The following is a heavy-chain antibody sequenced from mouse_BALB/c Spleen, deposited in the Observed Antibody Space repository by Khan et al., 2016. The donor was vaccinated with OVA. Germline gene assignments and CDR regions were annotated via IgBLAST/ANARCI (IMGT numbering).Heavy chain of an antibody. J-gene: IGHJ2*01. CDR3: ARQGGIYDGPFDY. D-gene: IGHD2-3*01. CDR1: EFTFNNYA. V-gene: IGHV5-9-3*01. Sequence: EVELVESGGGLVKPGGSLKLSCAASEFTFNNYAMSWVRQTPEKRLEWVATVSSGGSYTYYPDSVKGRFTISRDNAKNTLYLQMSSLRSEDTAMYYCARQGGIYDGPFDYWGQGTTLTVSS. CDR2: VSSGGSYT.